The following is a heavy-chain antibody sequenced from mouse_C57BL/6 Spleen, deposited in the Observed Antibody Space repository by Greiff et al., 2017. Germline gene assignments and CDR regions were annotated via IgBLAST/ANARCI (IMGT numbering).Heavy chain of an antibody. CDR2: IYPGNSDT. J-gene: IGHJ4*01. D-gene: IGHD4-1*01. V-gene: IGHV1-5*01. Sequence: VHVKQSGTVLARPGASVKMSCKTSGYTFTSYWMHWVKQRPGQGLEWIGAIYPGNSDTSYNQKFKGKAKLTAVTSASTAYMELSSLTNEDSAVYYGTRYWDVGYYAMDYWGQGPSVTVSS. CDR3: TRYWDVGYYAMDY. CDR1: GYTFTSYW.